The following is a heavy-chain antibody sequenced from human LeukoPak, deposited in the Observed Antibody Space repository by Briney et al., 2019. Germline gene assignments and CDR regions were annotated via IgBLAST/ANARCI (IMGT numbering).Heavy chain of an antibody. V-gene: IGHV3-21*01. J-gene: IGHJ3*02. CDR3: ARDRYNYGAHDAFDI. D-gene: IGHD1-1*01. CDR2: ISSSSSYI. Sequence: GGSLRLSCAASGFTFSRYSMNWVRQAPGKGLEWLSSISSSSSYIYYADSVKGRFTISRDNAKNSLFLQMNSLRGDDTAVYYCARDRYNYGAHDAFDIWGQGTMVTVSS. CDR1: GFTFSRYS.